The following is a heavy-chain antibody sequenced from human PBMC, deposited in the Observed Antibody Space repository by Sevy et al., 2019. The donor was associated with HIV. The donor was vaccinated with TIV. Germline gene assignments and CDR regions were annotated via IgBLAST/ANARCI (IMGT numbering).Heavy chain of an antibody. V-gene: IGHV3-30-3*01. D-gene: IGHD1-1*01. J-gene: IGHJ1*01. CDR2: ISYDGSNE. Sequence: GGSLNPSCPAPGFPSGYFSMPWVRKPQGKGREGGATISYDGSNEHYADSVKGRFTISRDNSKNALYLQMNSLRAEDTAVYSCALERLSSDVAEYFENWGQGTLVTVSS. CDR3: ALERLSSDVAEYFEN. CDR1: GFPSGYFS.